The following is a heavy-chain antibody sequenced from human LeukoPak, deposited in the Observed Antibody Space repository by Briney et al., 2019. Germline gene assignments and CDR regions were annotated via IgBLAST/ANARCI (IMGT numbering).Heavy chain of an antibody. D-gene: IGHD3-3*01. CDR2: INHSGST. J-gene: IGHJ4*02. Sequence: SETLSLTCAVYGGFFSGYYWSWIRQPPGKGLEWIGEINHSGSTNYNPSLKSRVTISVDTSKNQFSLKLSSVTAADTAVYYCARRYYDFWSGPARVDYGGQGTLVTVSS. CDR1: GGFFSGYY. CDR3: ARRYYDFWSGPARVDY. V-gene: IGHV4-34*01.